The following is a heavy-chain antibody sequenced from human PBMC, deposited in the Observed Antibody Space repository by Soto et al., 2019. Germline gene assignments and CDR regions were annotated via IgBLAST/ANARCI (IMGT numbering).Heavy chain of an antibody. J-gene: IGHJ4*02. Sequence: QLQLQESGPGLVKPSETLSLTCTVSGGSISSSSYYWGWIRQPPGQGLEWIGGIYYSGRTYYNPSLKRRVTIAVHTSQNQFSLKLSSVTAADTAEDYCARTWGYDILTGYYNDFDYLGQGTLVTVSS. CDR2: IYYSGRT. CDR3: ARTWGYDILTGYYNDFDY. CDR1: GGSISSSSYY. D-gene: IGHD3-9*01. V-gene: IGHV4-39*01.